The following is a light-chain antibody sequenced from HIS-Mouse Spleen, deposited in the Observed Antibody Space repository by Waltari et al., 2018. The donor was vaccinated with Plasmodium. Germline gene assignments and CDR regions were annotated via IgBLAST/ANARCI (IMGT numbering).Light chain of an antibody. CDR3: AAWDDSLSGVV. Sequence: QSVLTQPPSASGTPGQRVTISCSGSSSNIGSNYVYWYQQLPGTATKLPIYRNNRRPSGVPDRFSGSKSGTSASLAISGLRSEDEADYYCAAWDDSLSGVVFGGGTKLTVL. CDR2: RNN. CDR1: SSNIGSNY. V-gene: IGLV1-47*01. J-gene: IGLJ2*01.